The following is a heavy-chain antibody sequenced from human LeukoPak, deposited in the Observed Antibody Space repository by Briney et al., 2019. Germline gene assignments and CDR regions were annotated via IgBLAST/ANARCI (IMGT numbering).Heavy chain of an antibody. J-gene: IGHJ4*02. D-gene: IGHD3-16*01. V-gene: IGHV7-4-1*02. CDR2: INMYTANP. CDR1: GYTFTRYA. Sequence: ASVKVSCKASGYTFTRYAINWLRQAPGQRLEWMGWINMYTANPAYAQGFTERFVFSLDTSVTTAYLQISNLKTEDTAVYYCARHDNDDDFDYWGQGTLVTVSS. CDR3: ARHDNDDDFDY.